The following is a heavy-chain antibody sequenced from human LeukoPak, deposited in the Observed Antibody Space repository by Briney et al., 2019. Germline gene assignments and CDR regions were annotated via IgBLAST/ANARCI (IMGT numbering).Heavy chain of an antibody. Sequence: PGGSLRLSCAASGFTFKYAWMNWVRQGPGKGLEWVGRLKSKTDGETADYGAPVKGRFTISRDDSESTLLLQMNSLQTEDTAMYYCTTGSKRTLTTYWGQGTLVTVSS. V-gene: IGHV3-15*01. CDR1: GFTFKYAW. CDR3: TTGSKRTLTTY. D-gene: IGHD4-11*01. J-gene: IGHJ4*02. CDR2: LKSKTDGETA.